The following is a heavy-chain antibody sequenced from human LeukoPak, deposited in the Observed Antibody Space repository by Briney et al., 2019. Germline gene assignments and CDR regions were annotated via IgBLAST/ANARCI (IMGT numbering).Heavy chain of an antibody. D-gene: IGHD1-26*01. J-gene: IGHJ6*03. CDR1: GGTFSSYA. Sequence: SVKVSCKASGGTFSSYAISWVRQAPGQGLEWMGGIIPIFGTANYAQKFQGRVTITADKSTSTAYMELSSLRSEDTAVYYCARAGNGWDPLQYSYFYLDVWGKGTTVTVSS. CDR2: IIPIFGTA. V-gene: IGHV1-69*06. CDR3: ARAGNGWDPLQYSYFYLDV.